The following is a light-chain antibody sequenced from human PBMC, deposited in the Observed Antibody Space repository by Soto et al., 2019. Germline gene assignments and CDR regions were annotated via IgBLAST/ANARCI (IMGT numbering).Light chain of an antibody. CDR1: QSISSY. V-gene: IGKV1-39*01. Sequence: DIQMTQSPSSLSASVGDRVTITCRASQSISSYLNWYQQKPGKAPKLLIYAASSLQSGVPSRFSGSGSGTDFTLTISSLQPEDFATYYCQQSYSNPRTVGQGNKV. CDR3: QQSYSNPRT. CDR2: AAS. J-gene: IGKJ1*01.